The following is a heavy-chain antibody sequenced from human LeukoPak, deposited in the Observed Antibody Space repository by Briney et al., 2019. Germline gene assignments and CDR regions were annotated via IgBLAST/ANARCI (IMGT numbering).Heavy chain of an antibody. V-gene: IGHV1-2*02. J-gene: IGHJ4*02. CDR3: ARDLSGSYLFDY. Sequence: ASVKVSCKASGYTFTGYYMHWVRQAPGQGLEWMGWINPNSGGTNYAQKFQGRVTMTRDTSTSAVYMDLSSLRSEDTAVYYCARDLSGSYLFDYWGQGTLVTVSS. CDR1: GYTFTGYY. CDR2: INPNSGGT. D-gene: IGHD1-26*01.